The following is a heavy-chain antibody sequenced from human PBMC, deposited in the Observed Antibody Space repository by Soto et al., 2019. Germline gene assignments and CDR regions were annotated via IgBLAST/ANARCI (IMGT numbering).Heavy chain of an antibody. CDR1: GYTFTGYY. V-gene: IGHV1-2*04. J-gene: IGHJ6*02. CDR3: ARDGQLSYGMDV. D-gene: IGHD5-18*01. Sequence: RASVKVSCKASGYTFTGYYMHWVRQAPGQGLEWMGWINPNSGGTNYAQKFQGWVTMTRDTSISTAYMELSRLRSDDTAVYYCARDGQLSYGMDVWGQGTTVTVSS. CDR2: INPNSGGT.